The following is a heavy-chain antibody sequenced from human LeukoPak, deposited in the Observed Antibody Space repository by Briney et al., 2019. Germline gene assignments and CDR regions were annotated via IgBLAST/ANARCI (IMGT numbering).Heavy chain of an antibody. D-gene: IGHD3-22*01. V-gene: IGHV4-59*01. CDR1: GGSISSYY. Sequence: SETLSLTCTVSGGSISSYYWSWIRQPPGKGLEWIGYIYYSGSTNYNPSLKSRVTISVDTSKNHFSLKLSSVTAADTAVYYCARAAYDSSGRSKWFFDYWGQGTLVTVSS. J-gene: IGHJ4*02. CDR2: IYYSGST. CDR3: ARAAYDSSGRSKWFFDY.